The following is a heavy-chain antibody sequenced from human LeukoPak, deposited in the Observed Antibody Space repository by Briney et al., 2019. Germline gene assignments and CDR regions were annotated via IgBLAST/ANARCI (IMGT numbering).Heavy chain of an antibody. Sequence: SETLSLTCTVSGGSISSSSYYWGWIRQPPGKGLEWIGSIYYSGSTYYNPSLKSRVTISVDTSKNQFSLKLSSVTAADTAVYYCARVWPYRYYFDYWGQGTLVTVSS. V-gene: IGHV4-39*01. D-gene: IGHD1-14*01. J-gene: IGHJ4*02. CDR1: GGSISSSSYY. CDR3: ARVWPYRYYFDY. CDR2: IYYSGST.